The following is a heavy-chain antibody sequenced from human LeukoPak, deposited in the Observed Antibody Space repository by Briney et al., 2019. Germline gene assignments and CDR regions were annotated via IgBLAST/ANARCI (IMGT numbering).Heavy chain of an antibody. CDR1: GFTFSSYS. CDR2: ISSSGGII. J-gene: IGHJ4*02. CDR3: AKYSGSYYGVDY. Sequence: GGSLRLSCAASGFTFSSYSMNWVRQAPGKGLEWVSYISSSGGIIYYADSVKGRFTISRDNARNSLYLQMNSLRAEDTAMYYCAKYSGSYYGVDYWGQGTLVTVSS. D-gene: IGHD1-26*01. V-gene: IGHV3-48*01.